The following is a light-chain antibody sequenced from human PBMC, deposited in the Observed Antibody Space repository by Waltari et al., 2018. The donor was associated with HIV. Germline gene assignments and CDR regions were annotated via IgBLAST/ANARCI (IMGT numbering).Light chain of an antibody. CDR3: QQYDSSPPLFT. CDR2: GTS. V-gene: IGKV3-20*01. J-gene: IGKJ3*01. Sequence: EIVLTQSPGTLSLSPGERATLSCRASQSVSSSYLGWYQQKPGQAPRLLIYGTSSRATGIADRCSGIGSGTDFTLTISRLEPEDFAVYYCQQYDSSPPLFTFGPGTKVDIK. CDR1: QSVSSSY.